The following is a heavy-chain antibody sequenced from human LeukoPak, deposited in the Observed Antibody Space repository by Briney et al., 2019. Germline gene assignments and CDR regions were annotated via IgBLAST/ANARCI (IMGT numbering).Heavy chain of an antibody. Sequence: ASVKVSCKASGYTFTSYGISWVRQAPGQGLEWMGWISAYNGNTNYAQKLQGRVTMTTDTSTSTAYMELRSLRSDDTAVYYCAKSPYFTNGLCYTEVDYLGQGTLVTVSS. J-gene: IGHJ4*02. CDR1: GYTFTSYG. CDR2: ISAYNGNT. D-gene: IGHD2-8*01. CDR3: AKSPYFTNGLCYTEVDY. V-gene: IGHV1-18*01.